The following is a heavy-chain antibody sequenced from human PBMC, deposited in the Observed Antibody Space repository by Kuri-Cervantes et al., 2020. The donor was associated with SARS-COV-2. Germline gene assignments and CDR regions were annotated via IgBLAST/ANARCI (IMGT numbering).Heavy chain of an antibody. Sequence: SETLSLTCTVAGGSISSGGYYWSWIRQHPGKGLEWIGYISYSGSTYYNPSLKSRVTISVDTCKNQVFLKLSSVTAADTAMYYCARSVVRELIDVWGQATLVSVSS. J-gene: IGHJ4*02. V-gene: IGHV4-31*03. CDR1: GGSISSGGYY. CDR3: ARSVVRELIDV. CDR2: ISYSGST. D-gene: IGHD3-10*01.